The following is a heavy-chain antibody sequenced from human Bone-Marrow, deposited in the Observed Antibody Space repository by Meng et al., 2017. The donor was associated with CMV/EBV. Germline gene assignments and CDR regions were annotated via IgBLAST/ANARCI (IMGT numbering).Heavy chain of an antibody. CDR2: IYHSGST. Sequence: GSLRLSCTVSGYSISSGYYWGWIRQPPGKGLEWIGSIYHSGSTYYNTSIKSRVTISVDTSKNQFSLKLSSVTAADTAVYYCAREGDEEYGDYPFPTNWGQGTLVTVSS. CDR3: AREGDEEYGDYPFPTN. D-gene: IGHD4-17*01. CDR1: GYSISSGYY. J-gene: IGHJ4*02. V-gene: IGHV4-38-2*02.